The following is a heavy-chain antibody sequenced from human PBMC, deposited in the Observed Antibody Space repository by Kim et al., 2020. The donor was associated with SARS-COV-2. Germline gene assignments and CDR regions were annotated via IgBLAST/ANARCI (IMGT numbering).Heavy chain of an antibody. J-gene: IGHJ1*01. D-gene: IGHD3-22*01. V-gene: IGHV1-69*13. Sequence: SVKVSCKASGGTFSSYAISWVRQAPGQGLEWMGGIIPIFGTANYAQKFQGRVTITADESTSTAYMELSSLRSEDTAVYYCARGYYDSSGYSPPAEYFQHWGQGTLVTVSS. CDR2: IIPIFGTA. CDR3: ARGYYDSSGYSPPAEYFQH. CDR1: GGTFSSYA.